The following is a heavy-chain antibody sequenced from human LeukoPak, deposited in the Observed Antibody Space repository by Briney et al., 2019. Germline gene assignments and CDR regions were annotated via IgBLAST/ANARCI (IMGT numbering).Heavy chain of an antibody. J-gene: IGHJ4*02. CDR2: ISSSNSYI. V-gene: IGHV3-21*01. D-gene: IGHD2-2*01. CDR3: ARDKVGYCSSTSCTKETFFDY. Sequence: PGGSLRLSCAASGFTFSIYTMNWVRQAPGKGLEWVSSISSSNSYIYYADSVKGRFTISRDNAKNSLYLQMNSLRAEDTAVYYCARDKVGYCSSTSCTKETFFDYWGQGTLVTVSS. CDR1: GFTFSIYT.